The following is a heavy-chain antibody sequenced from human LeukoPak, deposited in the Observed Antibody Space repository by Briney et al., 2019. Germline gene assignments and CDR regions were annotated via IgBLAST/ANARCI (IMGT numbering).Heavy chain of an antibody. CDR3: ARAWIAAAGTVYFQH. J-gene: IGHJ1*01. Sequence: PSETLSPTCTVSGGSISSSSYYWGWIRQPPGKGLEWIGSIYYSGSTYYNPSLKSRVTISVDTSKNQFSLKLSSVTAADTAVYYCARAWIAAAGTVYFQHWGQGTLVTVSS. D-gene: IGHD6-13*01. CDR1: GGSISSSSYY. CDR2: IYYSGST. V-gene: IGHV4-39*07.